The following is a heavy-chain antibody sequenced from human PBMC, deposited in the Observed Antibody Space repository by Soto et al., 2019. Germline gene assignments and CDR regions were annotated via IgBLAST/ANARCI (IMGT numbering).Heavy chain of an antibody. CDR2: IYYSGST. D-gene: IGHD1-1*01. V-gene: IGHV4-59*01. J-gene: IGHJ6*02. Sequence: SETLSLTCTVSGGSISSYYWSWIRQPPGKGLEWIGYIYYSGSTNYNPSLKSRVTISVDTSKNQFSLKLSSVTAADTAVYYCARGGTTGTNYYYSMDVWGQGTTVTVSS. CDR1: GGSISSYY. CDR3: ARGGTTGTNYYYSMDV.